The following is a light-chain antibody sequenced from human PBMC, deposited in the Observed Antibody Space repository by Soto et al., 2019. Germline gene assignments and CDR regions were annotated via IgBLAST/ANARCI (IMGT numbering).Light chain of an antibody. CDR1: SSDVGGYNY. CDR2: DVS. J-gene: IGLJ1*01. CDR3: SSYTSSSTLYV. V-gene: IGLV2-14*01. Sequence: QSVLTQPSSVYGSPGQSITISRHGTSSDVGGYNYVSWYQQHPGKAPKLMIYDVSNRPSGVSNRFSGSKSGNTAYLTISGLEAEDEADYYCSSYTSSSTLYVFGTGTKVTVL.